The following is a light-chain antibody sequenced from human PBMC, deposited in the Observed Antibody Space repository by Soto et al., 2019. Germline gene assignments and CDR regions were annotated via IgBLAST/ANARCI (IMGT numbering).Light chain of an antibody. CDR3: CSYAGSSTYV. V-gene: IGLV2-23*01. Sequence: LTQPTSVSGSPGQSITISCTGTSGDVGRYNLVSWYQHYPGKAPQLMIYEGTKRPSGLSNRFSGSKSGNTASLTISGLQAEDEADYYCCSYAGSSTYVFGTGTKVTVL. J-gene: IGLJ1*01. CDR2: EGT. CDR1: SGDVGRYNL.